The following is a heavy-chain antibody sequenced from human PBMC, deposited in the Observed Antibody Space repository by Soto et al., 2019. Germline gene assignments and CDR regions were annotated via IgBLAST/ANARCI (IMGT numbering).Heavy chain of an antibody. CDR1: GYTFTSYG. CDR3: ARDNRWVYDSSGEYFQH. J-gene: IGHJ1*01. CDR2: ISAYNGNT. V-gene: IGHV1-18*01. D-gene: IGHD3-22*01. Sequence: ASVKVSCKASGYTFTSYGISWVRQAPGQGLEWMGWISAYNGNTNYAQKLQGRVTMTTDTSTSTAYMELRSLRSDDTAVYYCARDNRWVYDSSGEYFQHWGQGTLVTVSS.